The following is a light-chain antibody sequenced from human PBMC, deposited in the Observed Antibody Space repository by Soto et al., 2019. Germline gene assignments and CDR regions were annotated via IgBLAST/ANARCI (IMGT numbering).Light chain of an antibody. V-gene: IGKV3D-20*02. CDR3: QQRSNWPT. Sequence: ENVLTQSPGTLSLSPGERATLSCRARLTVFNKYLAWYQQKPGQAPRLLIYDASNRATGIPARFSGSGSGTDFTLTISSLEPEDFAVYYCQQRSNWPTFGPGTKVDI. CDR1: LTVFNKY. J-gene: IGKJ3*01. CDR2: DAS.